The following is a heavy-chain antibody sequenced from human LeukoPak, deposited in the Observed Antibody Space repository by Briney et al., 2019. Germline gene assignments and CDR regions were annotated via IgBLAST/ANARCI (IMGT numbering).Heavy chain of an antibody. CDR1: GFTFSSYG. Sequence: GRSLRLSCAASGFTFSSYGMHWVRQAPGKGLEWVAVMWYDGSNKYYADSVKGRFTISRDNSKNTLYLQMNSLRAEDTAVYYCAKEGSSSSLFLDYWGQGTLVTVSS. J-gene: IGHJ4*02. CDR2: MWYDGSNK. D-gene: IGHD6-6*01. V-gene: IGHV3-33*06. CDR3: AKEGSSSSLFLDY.